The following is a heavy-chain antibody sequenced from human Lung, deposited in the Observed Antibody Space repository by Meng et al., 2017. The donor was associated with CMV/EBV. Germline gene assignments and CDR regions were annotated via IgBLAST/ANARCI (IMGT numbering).Heavy chain of an antibody. CDR2: INSDGSTT. J-gene: IGHJ6*04. Sequence: GEXXTISCAASGFTFSTYWMHWVRQTPGTGLVWVSRINSDGSTTTYADSVKGRFTISRDNAKNTLYLQMSSLRAEDSAVYYCVRDGKYCSSGTCDYYIMDLGXKGTXVTVSS. CDR1: GFTFSTYW. D-gene: IGHD2-15*01. CDR3: VRDGKYCSSGTCDYYIMDL. V-gene: IGHV3-74*01.